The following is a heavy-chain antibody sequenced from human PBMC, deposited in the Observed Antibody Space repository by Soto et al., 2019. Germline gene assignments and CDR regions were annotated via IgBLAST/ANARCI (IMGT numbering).Heavy chain of an antibody. CDR2: IIPIFGTA. CDR1: GGTFSSYA. V-gene: IGHV1-69*13. CDR3: ARDADRAIAVAETYNWFDP. Sequence: GASVKVSCKASGGTFSSYAISWVRQAPGQGLEWMGGIIPIFGTANYAQKFQGRVTITADESTSTAYMELSSLRSEDTAVYYCARDADRAIAVAETYNWFDPWGQGTLVT. D-gene: IGHD6-19*01. J-gene: IGHJ5*02.